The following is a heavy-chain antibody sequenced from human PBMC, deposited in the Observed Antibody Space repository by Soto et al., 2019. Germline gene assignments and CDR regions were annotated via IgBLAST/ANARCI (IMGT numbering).Heavy chain of an antibody. Sequence: PSETLSLTCTVSGGSISSYYWSWIRQPPGKGLEWIGYIYYSGSTNYNPSLKSRVTISVDTSKNQFSLKLSSVTAADTAVYYCARGDLYYYDSSGNNRFDPWGKGTLVTVSS. V-gene: IGHV4-59*01. D-gene: IGHD3-22*01. CDR1: GGSISSYY. CDR3: ARGDLYYYDSSGNNRFDP. J-gene: IGHJ5*02. CDR2: IYYSGST.